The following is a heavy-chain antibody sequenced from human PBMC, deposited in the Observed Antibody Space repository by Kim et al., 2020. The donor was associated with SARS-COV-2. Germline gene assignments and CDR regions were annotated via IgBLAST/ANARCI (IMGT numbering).Heavy chain of an antibody. D-gene: IGHD6-13*01. CDR2: IKSKTDGGTT. Sequence: GGSLRLSCAASGFTFSNAWMSWVRQAPGKGLEWVGRIKSKTDGGTTDYAAPVKGRFTISRDDSKNTLYLQMNSLKTEDTAVYYCTTIPQQLVYGMDVWGQGTTVTVSS. J-gene: IGHJ6*02. CDR1: GFTFSNAW. V-gene: IGHV3-15*01. CDR3: TTIPQQLVYGMDV.